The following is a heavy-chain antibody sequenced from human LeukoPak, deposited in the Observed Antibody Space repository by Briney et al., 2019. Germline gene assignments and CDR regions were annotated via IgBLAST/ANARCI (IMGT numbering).Heavy chain of an antibody. J-gene: IGHJ6*02. CDR2: ISYSGST. Sequence: PSETLSLTCTVSGGSISSYYWNWIRQPPGKGLKWIGYISYSGSTNYNPSLKSRVTISLDTSKNQFSLRLSSVTAADTAVYYCARHSAWDYGDLTKANYYYYGMDVWGQGTTVTVSS. CDR3: ARHSAWDYGDLTKANYYYYGMDV. D-gene: IGHD4-17*01. V-gene: IGHV4-59*01. CDR1: GGSISSYY.